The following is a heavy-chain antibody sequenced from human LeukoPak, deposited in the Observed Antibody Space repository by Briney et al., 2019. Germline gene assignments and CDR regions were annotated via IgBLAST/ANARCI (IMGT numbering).Heavy chain of an antibody. D-gene: IGHD3-10*01. V-gene: IGHV3-66*04. CDR2: IYSGGTT. J-gene: IGHJ3*02. CDR3: ARRFGAGRIDGFDI. CDR1: GFTFSSYW. Sequence: GGSLRLSCAASGFTFSSYWMHWVRQAPGKGLEWVSVIYSGGTTYYADSVKGRFTISRDNSKNTLHLQMNSLRAEDTAVYYCARRFGAGRIDGFDIWGQGTMVTVSS.